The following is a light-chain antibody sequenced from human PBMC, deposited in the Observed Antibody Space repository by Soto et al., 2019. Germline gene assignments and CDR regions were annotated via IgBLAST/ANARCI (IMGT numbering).Light chain of an antibody. CDR3: QQYNNWPYT. CDR2: GAS. V-gene: IGKV3-15*01. J-gene: IGKJ2*01. Sequence: EIAMTQSPATLSVSPGERVTLSCRASQSVSNNLAWYQQKPGQAPRLLIYGASTRATGIPARFSGSGSGTEFTLTISSLQSEDFAVYYCQQYNNWPYTLGQGTKLEIK. CDR1: QSVSNN.